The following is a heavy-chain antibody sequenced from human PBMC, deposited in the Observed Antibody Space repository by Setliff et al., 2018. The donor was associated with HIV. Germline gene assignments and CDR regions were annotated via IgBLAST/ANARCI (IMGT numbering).Heavy chain of an antibody. CDR2: IYYSGST. CDR1: GDFFSSDYY. CDR3: ARVGAKLSWYYYYYGMDV. J-gene: IGHJ6*02. Sequence: SETLSLTCTVSGDFFSSDYYWGWIRQPPGKGLEWIGSIYYSGSTYYNPSLKSRVTISVDTSKNQFSLKLSSVTAADTAVYYCARVGAKLSWYYYYYGMDVWGQGTTVTVSS. D-gene: IGHD1-26*01. V-gene: IGHV4-38-2*02.